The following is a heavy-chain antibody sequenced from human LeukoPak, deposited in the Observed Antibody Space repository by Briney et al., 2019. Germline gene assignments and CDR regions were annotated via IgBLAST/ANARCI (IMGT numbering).Heavy chain of an antibody. CDR3: ARFCNYYDSSGYYYGFDP. Sequence: PSETLSLTCTVSGGSISSYYWSWIRQPPGKGLEWIGYIYYSGSTDYNPSLKSRVTISVDTSKNQFSLKLSSVTAADTAVYYCARFCNYYDSSGYYYGFDPWSQGTLVTVSS. CDR2: IYYSGST. CDR1: GGSISSYY. D-gene: IGHD3-22*01. V-gene: IGHV4-59*01. J-gene: IGHJ5*02.